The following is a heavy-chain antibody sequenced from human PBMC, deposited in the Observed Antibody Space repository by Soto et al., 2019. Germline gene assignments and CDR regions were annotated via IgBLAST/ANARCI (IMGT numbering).Heavy chain of an antibody. D-gene: IGHD2-2*01. J-gene: IGHJ4*02. V-gene: IGHV3-30-3*01. CDR1: GVTFSSYA. Sequence: QVQLVESGGGVVQPGRSLRLSCAASGVTFSSYAMHWVRQAPGKGLEWVAVISHDGSNKYYADSVKGRFTISRDNSKNTLYLQMNSLRAEDTALYYCARARLDTPALDYWGQGTLVTVSS. CDR2: ISHDGSNK. CDR3: ARARLDTPALDY.